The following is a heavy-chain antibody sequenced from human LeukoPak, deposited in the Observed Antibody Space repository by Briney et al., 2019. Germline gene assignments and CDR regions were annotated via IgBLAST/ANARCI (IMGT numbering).Heavy chain of an antibody. D-gene: IGHD3-22*01. J-gene: IGHJ4*02. Sequence: GASVKVSCKASGYTFTSYGISWVRQAPGQGLEWMGWISAYNGNTNYAQKLQGRVTMTTDTSTSTAYMELRSLRSDDTAVYYCARESSYYDSSGYYPFDYWGQGTLVTVSS. V-gene: IGHV1-18*01. CDR3: ARESSYYDSSGYYPFDY. CDR2: ISAYNGNT. CDR1: GYTFTSYG.